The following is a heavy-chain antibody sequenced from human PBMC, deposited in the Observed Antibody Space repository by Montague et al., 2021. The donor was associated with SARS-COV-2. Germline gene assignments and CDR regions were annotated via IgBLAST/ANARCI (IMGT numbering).Heavy chain of an antibody. J-gene: IGHJ6*02. CDR2: MNPNSGNT. Sequence: SVKVSCKASGYTFTSYDINWVRQATGQGLEWMGWMNPNSGNTGYAQKFQGRVTMTRNTSISTAYMELSSLRSEDTAVYYCAGADKRITMIVVVIPYSDYGMDVWGQGTTVTVSS. CDR3: AGADKRITMIVVVIPYSDYGMDV. D-gene: IGHD3-22*01. V-gene: IGHV1-8*01. CDR1: GYTFTSYD.